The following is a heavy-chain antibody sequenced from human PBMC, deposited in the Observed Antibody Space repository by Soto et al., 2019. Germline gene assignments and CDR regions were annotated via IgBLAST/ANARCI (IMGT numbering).Heavy chain of an antibody. CDR2: ISYDGSNK. Sequence: QVQLVESGGGVVQPGRSLRLSCAASGFTFSSYGMHWVRQAPGKGLEWVAVISYDGSNKYYADSVKGRFTISRDNSKNTLYLQMNSLRAEDTAVYYCARDMGGHDYGDYWGQGTLVTVSS. V-gene: IGHV3-30*19. CDR3: ARDMGGHDYGDY. J-gene: IGHJ4*02. D-gene: IGHD3-10*01. CDR1: GFTFSSYG.